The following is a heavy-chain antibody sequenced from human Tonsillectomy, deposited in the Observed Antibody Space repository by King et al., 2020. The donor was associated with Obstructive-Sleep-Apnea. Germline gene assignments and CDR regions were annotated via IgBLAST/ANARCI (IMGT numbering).Heavy chain of an antibody. V-gene: IGHV2-5*01. CDR3: ARAYNWNDHYYYYGMDV. J-gene: IGHJ6*02. CDR2: IYSNGDQ. CDR1: GFSISTSGVG. D-gene: IGHD1-1*01. Sequence: TLKESGPTLVKPPQTLRLTCSFSGFSISTSGVGVGWIRQPPGKALEWLAVIYSNGDQRYSPSLKNRLTVTKDTSKNQVVLTMTSVVPVDTATYYCARAYNWNDHYYYYGMDVWGQGTTVTVSS.